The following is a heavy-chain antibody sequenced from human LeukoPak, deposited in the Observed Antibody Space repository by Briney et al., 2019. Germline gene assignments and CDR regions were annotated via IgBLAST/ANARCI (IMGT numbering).Heavy chain of an antibody. Sequence: GGSLRLSCVDSGFSPKTNAVSCVRQTPGKGLEWVSGISGSGADTRFADSVKGRFEISRDISSNTVFLQLNNVRPEDTAVYYCARMPGTAVADTWGYYLDPCGHGTRLTVSA. D-gene: IGHD6-19*01. CDR1: GFSPKTNA. J-gene: IGHJ5*02. CDR3: ARMPGTAVADTWGYYLDP. CDR2: ISGSGADT. V-gene: IGHV3-23*01.